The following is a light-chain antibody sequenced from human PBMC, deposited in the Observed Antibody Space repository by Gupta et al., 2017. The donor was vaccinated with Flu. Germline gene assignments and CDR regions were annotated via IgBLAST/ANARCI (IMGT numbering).Light chain of an antibody. CDR2: GSY. CDR3: AAWDDSLNGHYV. J-gene: IGLJ1*01. V-gene: IGLV1-44*01. Sequence: QSVLAQPPSASGTPGQRVTISCSGSTSNIGTNSVNWYQQVPGTSPKLLIYGSYQRPSGVPDRFAGSKSGTSASLAISWLQSEDEADYYCAAWDDSLNGHYVFGTGTKVTVL. CDR1: TSNIGTNS.